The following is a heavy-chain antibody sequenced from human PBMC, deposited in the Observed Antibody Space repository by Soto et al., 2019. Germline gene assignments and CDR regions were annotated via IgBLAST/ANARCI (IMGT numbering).Heavy chain of an antibody. CDR3: ARLEGLASISYYFDF. Sequence: QLQLQESGPGLVKPSETLSLTCSVSDDSINSDKYYWGWIRQPPGKGLEWIGSIYYRGNAYYTPSLQTRVTISLAKSKSQFSLKLNSVTAADSAVYFCARLEGLASISYYFDFWGPGALVTVSS. V-gene: IGHV4-39*01. D-gene: IGHD3-9*01. CDR2: IYYRGNA. CDR1: DDSINSDKYY. J-gene: IGHJ4*02.